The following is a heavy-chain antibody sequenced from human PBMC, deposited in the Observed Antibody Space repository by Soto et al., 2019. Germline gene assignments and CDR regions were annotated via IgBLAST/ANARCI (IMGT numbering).Heavy chain of an antibody. V-gene: IGHV3-74*01. D-gene: IGHD3-10*01. CDR3: ARGGARGVDY. Sequence: EVQLVESGGGVVQPGGPLRLSCTASGFTFNTHWMHWVRQAPGKGLVWVSRTYFDAITTNYADSVKGRLTVSRDNAKHTVYVHVNSLRDEDTAVYYCARGGARGVDYWGQGTLVTVSS. CDR2: TYFDAITT. CDR1: GFTFNTHW. J-gene: IGHJ4*02.